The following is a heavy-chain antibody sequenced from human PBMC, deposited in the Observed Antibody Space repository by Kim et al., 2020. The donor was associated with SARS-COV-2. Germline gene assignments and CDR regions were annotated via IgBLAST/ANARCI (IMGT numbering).Heavy chain of an antibody. D-gene: IGHD6-19*01. J-gene: IGHJ4*02. CDR1: GFSFSGYW. Sequence: GGSLRLSCAASGFSFSGYWMSWVRQAPGKGLEWVANIKHDGSDKHYVDSVKGRFTISRDNAENSLYLQVNSLRAEDTAVYYCGRAGGWYYFDYWGQGTLVTVSS. V-gene: IGHV3-7*01. CDR3: GRAGGWYYFDY. CDR2: IKHDGSDK.